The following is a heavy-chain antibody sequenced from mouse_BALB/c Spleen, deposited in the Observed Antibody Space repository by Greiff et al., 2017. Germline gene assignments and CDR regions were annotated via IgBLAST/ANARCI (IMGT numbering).Heavy chain of an antibody. V-gene: IGHV5-6-5*01. CDR2: LSSGGST. Sequence: EVKLVESGGGLVKPGGSLKLSCAASGFTFSSYAMSWVRQTPEKRLEWVASLSSGGSTYYPDSVKGRFTISRDNARNILYLQMSSLRSEDTAMYYCARDYRYGSYAMDYWGQGTSVTVSS. J-gene: IGHJ4*01. CDR1: GFTFSSYA. CDR3: ARDYRYGSYAMDY. D-gene: IGHD2-14*01.